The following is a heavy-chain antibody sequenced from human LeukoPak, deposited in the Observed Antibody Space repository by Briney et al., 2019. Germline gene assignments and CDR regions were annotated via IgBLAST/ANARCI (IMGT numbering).Heavy chain of an antibody. V-gene: IGHV3-7*03. CDR2: IKQDGSEK. CDR1: GFTFSSYW. J-gene: IGHJ3*02. Sequence: PGGSLRLSCAASGFTFSSYWMSWVRQAPGKGLEWVANIKQDGSEKYYVDSVKGRFTISRDNAKNSLYLQMSSLRAEDTAVYYCARLSSGWLSDAFDIWGQGTMVTVSS. CDR3: ARLSSGWLSDAFDI. D-gene: IGHD6-19*01.